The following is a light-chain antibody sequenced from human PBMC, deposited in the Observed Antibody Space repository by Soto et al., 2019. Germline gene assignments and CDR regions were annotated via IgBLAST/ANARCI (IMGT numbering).Light chain of an antibody. CDR2: GAS. CDR1: QSVSSN. J-gene: IGKJ4*01. Sequence: EIVMTQSPATLSVSPGERATLSCRASQSVSSNLAWFQQRPGQAPRLLIYGASTRATGVPARFSGSGSVTEFTLTISSLLSEDFTIYYCQHYSHWPLTFGGGTKVEIK. CDR3: QHYSHWPLT. V-gene: IGKV3-15*01.